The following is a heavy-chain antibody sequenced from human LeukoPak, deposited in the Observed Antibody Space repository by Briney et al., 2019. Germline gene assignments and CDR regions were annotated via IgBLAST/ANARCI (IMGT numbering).Heavy chain of an antibody. V-gene: IGHV3-7*04. CDR3: ARDRRCSSTSCYYFDY. CDR2: IKQDGSEK. J-gene: IGHJ4*02. Sequence: PGGSLRLSCAASGFTFSSYWMTWVRQAPGEGVEWVANIKQDGSEKYYVGSGKGRFTISRDNAKNSLYLQMNSLRGEDTAVYYCARDRRCSSTSCYYFDYWGQGTLVTVSS. D-gene: IGHD2-2*01. CDR1: GFTFSSYW.